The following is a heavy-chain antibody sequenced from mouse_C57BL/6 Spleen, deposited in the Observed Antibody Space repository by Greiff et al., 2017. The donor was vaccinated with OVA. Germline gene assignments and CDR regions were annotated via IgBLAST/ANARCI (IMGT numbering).Heavy chain of an antibody. Sequence: QVQLQQPGTELVKPGASVKLSCKASGYTFTSYWMHWVKQRSGQGLEWIGNINPSNGGTNYNEKFKSKATLTVDKSSSTAYMQLSSLTSEDSAVYYCARWGYYYGSSHAMDYWGQGTSVTVSS. CDR3: ARWGYYYGSSHAMDY. V-gene: IGHV1-53*01. D-gene: IGHD1-1*01. CDR1: GYTFTSYW. J-gene: IGHJ4*01. CDR2: INPSNGGT.